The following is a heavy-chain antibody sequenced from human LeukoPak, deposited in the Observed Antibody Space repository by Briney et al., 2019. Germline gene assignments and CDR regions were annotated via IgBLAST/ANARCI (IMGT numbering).Heavy chain of an antibody. CDR3: ARGPYKYVISANPDY. Sequence: GGSLRLSCAASGFTFSDYSMNWVRQATGQGLEWVSYISSYGATIYYADSVKGRFTISIDNSKNSLFLQMNSLRAEDTAVYYCARGPYKYVISANPDYWGQGTLVTVSS. D-gene: IGHD1-1*01. J-gene: IGHJ4*02. V-gene: IGHV3-48*01. CDR1: GFTFSDYS. CDR2: ISSYGATI.